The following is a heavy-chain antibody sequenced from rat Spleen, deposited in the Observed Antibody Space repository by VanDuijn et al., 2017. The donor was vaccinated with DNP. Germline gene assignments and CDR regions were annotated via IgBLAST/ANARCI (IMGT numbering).Heavy chain of an antibody. CDR2: ITYDGSKT. Sequence: EVQLVESGGGVVQSGRSLKVSCAASGFTFSDYNMAWVRQTPKKGLEWVATITYDGSKTYYRDSVKGRFTISRDKTKSSLYLQMNSLKSEDTATYYCARRYYGYNYFDYWGQGVMVTVSS. CDR1: GFTFSDYN. V-gene: IGHV5-7*01. CDR3: ARRYYGYNYFDY. D-gene: IGHD1-9*01. J-gene: IGHJ2*01.